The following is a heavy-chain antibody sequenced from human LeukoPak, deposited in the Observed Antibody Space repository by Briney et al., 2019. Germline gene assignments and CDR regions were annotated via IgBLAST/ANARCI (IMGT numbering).Heavy chain of an antibody. CDR1: GGSISSGGYS. J-gene: IGHJ5*02. CDR2: IYHSGST. CDR3: ARGAAMVPGWFDP. D-gene: IGHD5-18*01. Sequence: SETLSLTCAVSGGSISSGGYSWSWIRQPPGKGLEWIGYIYHSGSTYYNPSLKSRVTISVDRSKNQFSLKLSSVTAVDTAVYYCARGAAMVPGWFDPRGQGTLVTVSS. V-gene: IGHV4-30-2*01.